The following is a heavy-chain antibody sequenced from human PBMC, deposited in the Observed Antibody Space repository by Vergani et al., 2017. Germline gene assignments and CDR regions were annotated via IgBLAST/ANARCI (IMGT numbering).Heavy chain of an antibody. CDR2: ISYEGSNK. CDR3: AKDQGWLQLRYYFDH. V-gene: IGHV3-30*18. Sequence: AASGFTFSSYGMHWVRQAPGNGLEWVAVISYEGSNKYYADSVKGRFTISRDNSKNTLYLQMNSLRAEDTAVYSCAKDQGWLQLRYYFDHWGQGTLVTVSS. J-gene: IGHJ4*02. CDR1: GFTFSSYG. D-gene: IGHD5-24*01.